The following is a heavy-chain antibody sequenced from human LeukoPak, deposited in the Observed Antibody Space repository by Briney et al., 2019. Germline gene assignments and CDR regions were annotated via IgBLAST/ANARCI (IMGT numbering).Heavy chain of an antibody. Sequence: SETLSLTCTVSGGSISSYYWSWIRQSPGKGLECIGYIHYTGSTNYNPSLKSRVTISVETSKNQFSLKLSSVTAADTAVYYCARAGLAPPDYYYYMDVWGKGTTVTISS. CDR3: ARAGLAPPDYYYYMDV. J-gene: IGHJ6*03. V-gene: IGHV4-59*08. CDR2: IHYTGST. CDR1: GGSISSYY.